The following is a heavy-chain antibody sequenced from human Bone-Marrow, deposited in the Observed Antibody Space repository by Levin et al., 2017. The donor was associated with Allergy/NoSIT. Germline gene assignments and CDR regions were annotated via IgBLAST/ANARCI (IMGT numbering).Heavy chain of an antibody. D-gene: IGHD4-17*01. CDR1: GFSLSRFW. V-gene: IGHV3-7*01. Sequence: ASVKVSCAASGFSLSRFWMSWVRQTPGKGLEWVAIIKADGSEKFYQDSVEGRFTISRDNAKNSLYLQMFSLRIEDTAMYYCVRDPTVTTRHDAFDIWGQGTMVTVSS. CDR2: IKADGSEK. CDR3: VRDPTVTTRHDAFDI. J-gene: IGHJ3*02.